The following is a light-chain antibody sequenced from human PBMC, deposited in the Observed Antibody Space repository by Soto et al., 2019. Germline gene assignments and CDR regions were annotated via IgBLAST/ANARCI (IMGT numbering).Light chain of an antibody. CDR1: QSVRSNS. Sequence: ESVLTQSPGTLSLSPGQRATLSCSASQSVRSNSLAWYQQKPGQAPRLLIYGASSRATGTPDRFSGSGSGTDFTLTISRLEAEDFEVYFCQQFAGPPLSWTFGQGTEVEI. V-gene: IGKV3-20*01. CDR2: GAS. CDR3: QQFAGPPLSWT. J-gene: IGKJ1*01.